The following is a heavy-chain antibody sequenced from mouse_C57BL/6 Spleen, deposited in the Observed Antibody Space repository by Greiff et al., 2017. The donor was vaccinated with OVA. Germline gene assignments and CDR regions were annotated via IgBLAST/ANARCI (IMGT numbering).Heavy chain of an antibody. Sequence: QVQLKQSGAELVRPGASVTLSCKASGYTFTDYEMHWVKQTPVHGLEWIGAIDPETGGTAYNQKFKGKAILTADKSSSTAYMELRSLTSEDSAVYYCDDGTGDYWGQGTTLTVSS. D-gene: IGHD2-3*01. CDR1: GYTFTDYE. V-gene: IGHV1-15*01. CDR3: DDGTGDY. J-gene: IGHJ2*01. CDR2: IDPETGGT.